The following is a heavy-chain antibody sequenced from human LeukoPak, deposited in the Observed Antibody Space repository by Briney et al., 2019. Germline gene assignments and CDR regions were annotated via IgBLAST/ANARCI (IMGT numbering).Heavy chain of an antibody. V-gene: IGHV1-18*01. J-gene: IGHJ4*02. CDR1: GYSFTNYG. CDR3: ARDLYGGTSATFDY. D-gene: IGHD4-23*01. CDR2: ISGYNSKP. Sequence: ASVKVSCKTSGYSFTNYGITWVRQAPGQGLEWMGWISGYNSKPFYAQNFQGRVTMTTDTSTSTVYMEVRSLRSDDTAVYYCARDLYGGTSATFDYWGQGTLVTVSS.